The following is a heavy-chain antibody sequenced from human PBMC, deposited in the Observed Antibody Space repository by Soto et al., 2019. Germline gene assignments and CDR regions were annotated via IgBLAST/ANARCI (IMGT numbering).Heavy chain of an antibody. D-gene: IGHD2-21*02. CDR3: ARGQAYCGGDCSSYYYYGMDV. V-gene: IGHV4-34*01. CDR1: GGSFSGYY. J-gene: IGHJ6*02. Sequence: PSETLSLTCAVYGGSFSGYYWSWNRQPPGKGLEWIGEINHSGSTNYNPSLKSRVTISVDTSKNQFSLKLSSVTAADTAVYYCARGQAYCGGDCSSYYYYGMDVWGQGTTVTVSS. CDR2: INHSGST.